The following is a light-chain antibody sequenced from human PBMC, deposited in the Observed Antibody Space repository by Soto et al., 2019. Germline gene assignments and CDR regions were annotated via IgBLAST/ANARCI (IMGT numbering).Light chain of an antibody. CDR3: CSYETSSTYV. V-gene: IGLV2-23*01. CDR1: ISDVGSYNL. J-gene: IGLJ1*01. Sequence: QSVLTQPASLSGSPGQSITISCTGTISDVGSYNLVSWYQHHPGKTPKLMIYEGSRRPSGVSNRFSASKSGNTASLTISGLQAEDEAEYYCCSYETSSTYVFGSGTKVTVL. CDR2: EGS.